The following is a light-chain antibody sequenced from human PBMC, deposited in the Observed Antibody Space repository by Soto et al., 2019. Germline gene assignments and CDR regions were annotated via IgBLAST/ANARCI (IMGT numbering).Light chain of an antibody. CDR2: DAS. Sequence: DIQMTQSPSTRSASVGDRVTITCRASQSISDWLAWYQQKPGKAPKLLIYDASSLESGVPSRFSGSGPGAEFTLTISSLEPEDFAVYYRQQRSNWPITFGQGTRLEIK. CDR1: QSISDW. J-gene: IGKJ5*01. V-gene: IGKV1-5*01. CDR3: QQRSNWPIT.